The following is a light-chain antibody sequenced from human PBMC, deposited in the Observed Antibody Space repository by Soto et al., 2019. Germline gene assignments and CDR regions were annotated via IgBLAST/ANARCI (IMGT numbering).Light chain of an antibody. J-gene: IGKJ4*01. Sequence: DIQMTQSPSSVSASVGDRVTITCRASQDINSWLTWYQQKPWKAPKVLIYIASRLQPGVPSRFSGRVSGTDFSLTISNLQPEDFATYFCQQSKSFPLTCGGGTKVEIK. V-gene: IGKV1-12*01. CDR2: IAS. CDR3: QQSKSFPLT. CDR1: QDINSW.